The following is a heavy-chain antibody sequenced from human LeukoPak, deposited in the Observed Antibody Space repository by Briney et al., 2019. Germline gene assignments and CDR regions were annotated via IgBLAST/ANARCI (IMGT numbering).Heavy chain of an antibody. CDR2: INSGGGTT. J-gene: IGHJ4*02. CDR3: TKEVRFQIDY. Sequence: GGSLRLSCAASGFTFSIYSMNWVRQAPGKGLEWISDINSGGGTTYYADSVKGRFTISRDNAKNSLYLQMNSLRAEDTAVYYCTKEVRFQIDYWGQGTLVTVSA. D-gene: IGHD3-3*01. CDR1: GFTFSIYS. V-gene: IGHV3-48*01.